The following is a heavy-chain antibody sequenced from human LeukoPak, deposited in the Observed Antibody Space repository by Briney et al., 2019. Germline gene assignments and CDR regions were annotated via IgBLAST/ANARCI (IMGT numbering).Heavy chain of an antibody. D-gene: IGHD1-26*01. J-gene: IGHJ4*02. CDR2: IYYSGST. CDR1: GGSISSSRYY. V-gene: IGHV4-39*07. Sequence: SETLSLTCTVSGGSISSSRYYWGWLRQPPGKGLEGVGSIYYSGSTYYNPSLKSRVTISVDTSKNQFSLKLSSVTAADTAVYYCARASGSSVSFDRIDYWGQGTLVTVSS. CDR3: ARASGSSVSFDRIDY.